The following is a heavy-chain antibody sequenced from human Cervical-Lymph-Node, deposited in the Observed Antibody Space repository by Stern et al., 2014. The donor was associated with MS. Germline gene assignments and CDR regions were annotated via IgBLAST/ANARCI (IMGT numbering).Heavy chain of an antibody. V-gene: IGHV1-2*02. Sequence: QVQLVESGAEVKKPGASVKVSCKASGYTFTGYYMHWVRQAPGQGPEWMGWINPNSGGTSYAPKFQGRVTMTRDTSISTAFMELSRLRSDDTAVYYCARGLEGIVGALDYWGQGTLVTASS. J-gene: IGHJ4*02. D-gene: IGHD1-26*01. CDR2: INPNSGGT. CDR3: ARGLEGIVGALDY. CDR1: GYTFTGYY.